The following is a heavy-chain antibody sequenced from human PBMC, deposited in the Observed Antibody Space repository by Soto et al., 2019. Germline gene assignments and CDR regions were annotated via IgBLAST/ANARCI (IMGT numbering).Heavy chain of an antibody. D-gene: IGHD3-22*01. CDR2: SYWDDVN. J-gene: IGHJ4*02. Sequence: QITLKESGPTLVKPTQTLTLTCTFSGFSLNTGGVGVGWIRQPPGKALEWLALSYWDDVNYYSPSLKDRLTITKDTSKNQVVLRVNNMDPVDTATYYCAHRRGYDSSGYYYELDYWGQGTLVTVSS. V-gene: IGHV2-5*02. CDR3: AHRRGYDSSGYYYELDY. CDR1: GFSLNTGGVG.